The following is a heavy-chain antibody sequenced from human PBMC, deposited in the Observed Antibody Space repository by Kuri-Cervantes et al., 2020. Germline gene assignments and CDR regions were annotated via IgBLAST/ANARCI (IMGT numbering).Heavy chain of an antibody. CDR3: AKDVILSAPWWYFDL. CDR1: GFSFSYYS. V-gene: IGHV3-30*02. CDR2: IWYDGSNK. J-gene: IGHJ2*01. Sequence: GESLKISCEASGFSFSYYSLHWVRQAPGKGLEWVAVIWYDGSNKYYADSVKGRFTISRDNSKNTLYLQMNSLRAEDTAVYYCAKDVILSAPWWYFDLWGRGTLVTVSS. D-gene: IGHD2/OR15-2a*01.